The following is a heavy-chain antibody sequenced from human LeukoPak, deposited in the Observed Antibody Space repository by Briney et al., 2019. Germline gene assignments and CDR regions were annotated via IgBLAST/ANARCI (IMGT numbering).Heavy chain of an antibody. CDR3: AKGVARFGYGALLDY. CDR1: GFTVSSDS. CDR2: IYSGGST. J-gene: IGHJ4*02. V-gene: IGHV3-53*01. D-gene: IGHD4/OR15-4a*01. Sequence: GGSLRLSCTVSGFTVSSDSMSWVRQAPGKGLEWVSFIYSGGSTHYSDSVKGRFTISRDNSKNTLYLQMNSLRAEDTAVYYCAKGVARFGYGALLDYWGQGTLVTVSS.